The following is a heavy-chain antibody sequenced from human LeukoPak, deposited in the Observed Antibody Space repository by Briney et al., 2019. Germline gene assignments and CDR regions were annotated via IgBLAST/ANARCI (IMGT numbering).Heavy chain of an antibody. V-gene: IGHV3-48*02. CDR3: ATVRSASHLGE. J-gene: IGHJ4*02. D-gene: IGHD3-16*01. CDR1: GFTFSSYS. Sequence: PGGSLRLSCAAPGFTFSSYSMNWVRQAPGKGLEWISYISSSSTTIYYADSVKGRFTISRDNAKNSPYLQMNSLRDEDTAVYYCATVRSASHLGEWGQGTLVTVSS. CDR2: ISSSSTTI.